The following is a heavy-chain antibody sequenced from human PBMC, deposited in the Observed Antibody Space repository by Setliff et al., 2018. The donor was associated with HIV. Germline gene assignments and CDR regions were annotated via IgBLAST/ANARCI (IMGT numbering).Heavy chain of an antibody. V-gene: IGHV1-69*05. CDR2: IIPMYGVT. Sequence: SVKVSCKASGGTFSSYVISWVRQAPGQGPEWMGGIIPMYGVTNYAQKFQGRVTITTDESTSTAYMELSSLRSEDTAVYYCARFHDYGDYPSSWYFDLWGRGTLVTVSS. CDR1: GGTFSSYV. CDR3: ARFHDYGDYPSSWYFDL. D-gene: IGHD4-17*01. J-gene: IGHJ2*01.